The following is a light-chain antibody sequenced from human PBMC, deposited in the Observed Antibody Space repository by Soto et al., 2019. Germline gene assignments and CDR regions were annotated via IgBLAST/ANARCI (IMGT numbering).Light chain of an antibody. J-gene: IGLJ1*01. CDR3: SSYTGSSTFV. CDR1: SSDVGGYNY. CDR2: DVN. Sequence: QSALTHPASVSGSPVQSITISCTGTSSDVGGYNYVSWYQQLPGKAPKRMIYDVNNRPSGVSNRFSGSKSGNTASLTISGLQAEDEADYYCSSYTGSSTFVFGTGTKLPVL. V-gene: IGLV2-14*01.